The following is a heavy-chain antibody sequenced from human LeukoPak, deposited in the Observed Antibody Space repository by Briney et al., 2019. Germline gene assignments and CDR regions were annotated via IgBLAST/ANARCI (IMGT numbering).Heavy chain of an antibody. Sequence: APVKVSCKASGYTFTSYYMHWVRQAPGQGLEWMGIINPSGGSTSYAQKFQGRVTMTRDMSTSTVYMELSSLRSEDTAVYYCARDYYYGSGSYSAYYYMDVWGKGTTVTVSS. J-gene: IGHJ6*03. CDR2: INPSGGST. V-gene: IGHV1-46*01. CDR3: ARDYYYGSGSYSAYYYMDV. D-gene: IGHD3-10*01. CDR1: GYTFTSYY.